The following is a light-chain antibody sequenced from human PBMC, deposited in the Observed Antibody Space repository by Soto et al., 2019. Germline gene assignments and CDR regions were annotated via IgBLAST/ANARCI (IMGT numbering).Light chain of an antibody. CDR3: HQYSSFLYT. J-gene: IGKJ2*01. Sequence: DIQMTQSPSTLSASVGDRVTITCRASQTISNWLAWYQQKPGKAPKLLIFDASTLESGVPSRFSGSGSGTEFTLTISSLQPDDFATYYCHQYSSFLYTFGQGTKLEI. CDR2: DAS. CDR1: QTISNW. V-gene: IGKV1-5*01.